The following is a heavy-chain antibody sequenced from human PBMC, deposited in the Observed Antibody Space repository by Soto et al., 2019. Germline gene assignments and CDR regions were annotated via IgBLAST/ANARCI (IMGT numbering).Heavy chain of an antibody. Sequence: EVQLVESGGGLVQPGGSLRLSCAASGFTFSSYWMTWVRQAPGKGLEWVANINQDGSEKYYVDSVQGRFTISRDNAKNSLYLQMSSLRADDTAVYYCAGGAAYCTADSCYQRNYFDYWGQGTLVTVSS. CDR3: AGGAAYCTADSCYQRNYFDY. V-gene: IGHV3-7*01. CDR1: GFTFSSYW. J-gene: IGHJ4*02. CDR2: INQDGSEK. D-gene: IGHD2-8*02.